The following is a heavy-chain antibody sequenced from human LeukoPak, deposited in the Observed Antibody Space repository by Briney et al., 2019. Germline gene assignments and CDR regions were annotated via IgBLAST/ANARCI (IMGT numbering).Heavy chain of an antibody. CDR3: AKDRHDYGDYGGTEIDY. V-gene: IGHV3-30-3*01. D-gene: IGHD4-17*01. J-gene: IGHJ4*02. CDR2: ISYDGSNK. CDR1: GFTFSSYA. Sequence: GGSLRLSCAASGFTFSSYAMHWVRQAPGKGLEWVAVISYDGSNKYYADSVKGRFTISRDNSKNTLYLQMNSLRAEDTAVYYCAKDRHDYGDYGGTEIDYWGQGTLVTVSS.